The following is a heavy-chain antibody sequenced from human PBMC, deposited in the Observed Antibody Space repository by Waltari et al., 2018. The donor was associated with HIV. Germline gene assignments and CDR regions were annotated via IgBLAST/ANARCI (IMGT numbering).Heavy chain of an antibody. Sequence: EMQLVESGGVLVKPGRSLRLSCAASGSNFDHFAIYWFRQAPGKGLDGVLGISWNSDIIVYADSVKCRFAISRDNAKNSLYLQMNSLGAEDTALYYCAKDAASIHYYGMDVWGQGTTVTVS. D-gene: IGHD2-2*01. CDR3: AKDAASIHYYGMDV. CDR1: GSNFDHFA. J-gene: IGHJ6*02. V-gene: IGHV3-9*01. CDR2: ISWNSDII.